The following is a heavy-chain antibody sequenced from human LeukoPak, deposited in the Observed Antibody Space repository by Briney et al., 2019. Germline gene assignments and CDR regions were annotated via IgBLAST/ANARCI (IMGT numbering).Heavy chain of an antibody. V-gene: IGHV3-30*04. CDR1: GFTFSTYA. CDR3: ARGAVPRALDY. Sequence: GGSLRLSCAASGFTFSTYAMHWVRQAPDKRLEWVAVISYDGSNKYYADSVKGRFTISRDNSKNTLYLQMNSLRAEDTAVYYCARGAVPRALDYWGQGTLVGVSS. CDR2: ISYDGSNK. J-gene: IGHJ4*02.